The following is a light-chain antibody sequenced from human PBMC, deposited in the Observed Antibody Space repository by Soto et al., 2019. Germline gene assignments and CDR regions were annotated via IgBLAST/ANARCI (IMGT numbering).Light chain of an antibody. CDR3: QRYDTSPT. Sequence: EMVLTQSPGTLSLSAGERATLSCRASQSVSNNYLAWYQQKPGQVPTVLLYGASNRATGIPDRFSGSGSGTDFTLTISRLEPEDFAVYYCQRYDTSPTFGQGTKV. V-gene: IGKV3-20*01. J-gene: IGKJ1*01. CDR1: QSVSNNY. CDR2: GAS.